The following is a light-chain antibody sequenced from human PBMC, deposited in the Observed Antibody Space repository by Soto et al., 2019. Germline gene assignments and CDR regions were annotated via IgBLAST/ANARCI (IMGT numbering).Light chain of an antibody. J-gene: IGKJ1*01. CDR3: QQSYSTLRGT. V-gene: IGKV1-39*01. CDR1: QSISSY. CDR2: AAS. Sequence: DIQMTQSPSSLSASVGDRVTITCRASQSISSYLNWYQQKPGKAPKLLIYAASSLQSGVPSRFSGSGSGTDFTLTITSLQPDDFATYYCQQSYSTLRGTFGQGTKVEIK.